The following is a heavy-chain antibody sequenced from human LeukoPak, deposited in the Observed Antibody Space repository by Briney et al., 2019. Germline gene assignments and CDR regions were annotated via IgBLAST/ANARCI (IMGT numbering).Heavy chain of an antibody. V-gene: IGHV3-23*01. J-gene: IGHJ5*02. D-gene: IGHD2-21*02. CDR2: ISGSGGST. CDR1: GSTFSSYA. CDR3: AKDWPLAYCGGDCYPPFDP. Sequence: GGSLRLSCAASGSTFSSYAMSWVRQAPGKGLEWVSAISGSGGSTYYADSVKGRFTISRDNSKNTLYLQMNSLRAEDTAVYYCAKDWPLAYCGGDCYPPFDPWGQGTLVTVSS.